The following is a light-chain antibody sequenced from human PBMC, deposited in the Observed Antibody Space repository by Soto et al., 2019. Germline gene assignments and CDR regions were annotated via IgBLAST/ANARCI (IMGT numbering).Light chain of an antibody. CDR2: GTS. J-gene: IGKJ1*01. CDR3: QQYDNSRWT. V-gene: IGKV3-20*01. CDR1: QSVGSTN. Sequence: EIVLTHSPGTLSLSPWERATLSCGASQSVGSTNLAWYQQKPGQAPRLLIYGTSSRPIGIPDRFSGSGSGTDFTLTISRLEPEDFAVYYCQQYDNSRWTFGQGTRVEIK.